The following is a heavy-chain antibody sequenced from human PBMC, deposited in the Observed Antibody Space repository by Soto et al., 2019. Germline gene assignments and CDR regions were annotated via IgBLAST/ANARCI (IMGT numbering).Heavy chain of an antibody. V-gene: IGHV3-21*06. CDR3: ARDSDCHSTSCFFPPHV. CDR2: ISGGGSYI. Sequence: GGSLRLSCSASGFTFSDENMSWVRQVPGKGLEWVSGISGGGSYIFYADSVQGRFSISRDSPKNSLFLEMNSLRVEDTAVYYCARDSDCHSTSCFFPPHVWGQGTTVTVSS. D-gene: IGHD2-2*01. J-gene: IGHJ6*02. CDR1: GFTFSDEN.